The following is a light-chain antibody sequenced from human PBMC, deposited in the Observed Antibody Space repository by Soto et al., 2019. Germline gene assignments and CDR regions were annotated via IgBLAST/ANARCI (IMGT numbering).Light chain of an antibody. Sequence: SVVTPPSSVSGSPGPSITISCTGTRSDFGSYNLVSWYQQHPGKAPKLMIYEVSKRPSGVSNRFSGSKSGNTASLTISGLQAEDEADYYCCSYAGSSTPYVFGTGTKVTVL. CDR2: EVS. J-gene: IGLJ1*01. CDR1: RSDFGSYNL. V-gene: IGLV2-23*02. CDR3: CSYAGSSTPYV.